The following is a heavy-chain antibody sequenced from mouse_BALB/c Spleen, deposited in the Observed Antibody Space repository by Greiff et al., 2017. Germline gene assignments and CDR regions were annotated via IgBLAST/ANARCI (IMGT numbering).Heavy chain of an antibody. CDR3: ARCSGYYFYAMDY. Sequence: EVMLVESGPSLVKPSQTLSLTCSVTGDSITSGYWNWIRKFPGNKLEYMGYISYSGSTYYNPSLKSRISITRDTSKNQYYLQLNSVTTEDTATYYCARCSGYYFYAMDYWGQGTSVTVSS. CDR2: ISYSGST. CDR1: GDSITSGY. V-gene: IGHV3-8*02. J-gene: IGHJ4*01. D-gene: IGHD2-3*01.